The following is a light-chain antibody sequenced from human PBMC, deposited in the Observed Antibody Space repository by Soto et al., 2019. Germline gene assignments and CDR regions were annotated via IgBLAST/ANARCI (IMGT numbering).Light chain of an antibody. CDR2: KAS. CDR3: QHYNSYSEA. J-gene: IGKJ1*01. Sequence: DIQMTQSPSTLSGSVGDRVTITCRASQTISSWLAWYQQKPGKAPKLLIYKASTLKSGVPSRFSGSGSGTEFTLTISSLQPDDFAPYHCQHYNSYSEAFGQGPKVELQ. V-gene: IGKV1-5*03. CDR1: QTISSW.